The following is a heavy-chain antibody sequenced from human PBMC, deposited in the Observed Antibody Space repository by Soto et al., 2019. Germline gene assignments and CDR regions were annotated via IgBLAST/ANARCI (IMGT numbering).Heavy chain of an antibody. Sequence: EVQLVESGGGLVQPGRSLRLSCAASGFTFDDYAMHWVRQAPGKGLEWVSGISWNSGSIGYADSVKGRFTISRDNAKNSLYLQMNSLRAEDTALYYCAQDTRRLLPIAQFDYCGQGTLVTVSS. CDR3: AQDTRRLLPIAQFDY. CDR2: ISWNSGSI. V-gene: IGHV3-9*01. CDR1: GFTFDDYA. J-gene: IGHJ4*02.